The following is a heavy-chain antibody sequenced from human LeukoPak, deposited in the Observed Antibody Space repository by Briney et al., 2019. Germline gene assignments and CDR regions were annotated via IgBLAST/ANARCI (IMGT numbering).Heavy chain of an antibody. Sequence: GASVKVSCTASGYTFTSYDINWVRQATGQGLEWMGWMSPNSGGTNYAQKFQGWVTMTRDTSISTAYMELSRLRSDDTAVYYCARDTRRSYYYDSSGYYFDYWGQGTLVTVSS. CDR1: GYTFTSYD. J-gene: IGHJ4*02. D-gene: IGHD3-22*01. CDR2: MSPNSGGT. CDR3: ARDTRRSYYYDSSGYYFDY. V-gene: IGHV1-2*04.